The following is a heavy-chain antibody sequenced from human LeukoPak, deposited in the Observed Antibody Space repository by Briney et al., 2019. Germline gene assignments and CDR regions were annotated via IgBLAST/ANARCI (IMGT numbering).Heavy chain of an antibody. Sequence: GGSLRLSCAPSGFTFIRYWMSWVRHAPGKGLECVTNIKEEGSEEYYVDSVKSRCSISRDNAKNSQYLQMNSLRAEDTAIYYCASTFPNCGGGSCALGGQGTLVTVSS. CDR3: ASTFPNCGGGSCAL. J-gene: IGHJ4*02. CDR1: GFTFIRYW. CDR2: IKEEGSEE. D-gene: IGHD2-15*01. V-gene: IGHV3-7*01.